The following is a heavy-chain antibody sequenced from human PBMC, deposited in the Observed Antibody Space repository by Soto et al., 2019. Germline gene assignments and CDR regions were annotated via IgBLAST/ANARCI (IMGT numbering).Heavy chain of an antibody. V-gene: IGHV1-69*13. J-gene: IGHJ4*02. Sequence: SVKVSCKASGGTFSSYAISWVRQAPGQGLEWMGGIIPIFGTANYAQKFQGRDTITADESTSTAYMELSSLRSEDTAVYYCATPRGSSGYYLGWGQGTLVTVSS. D-gene: IGHD3-22*01. CDR2: IIPIFGTA. CDR1: GGTFSSYA. CDR3: ATPRGSSGYYLG.